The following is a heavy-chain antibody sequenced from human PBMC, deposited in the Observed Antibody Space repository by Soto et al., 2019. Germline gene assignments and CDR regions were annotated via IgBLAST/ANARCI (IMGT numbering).Heavy chain of an antibody. J-gene: IGHJ4*02. CDR3: ARDYPPPAGTLDY. CDR2: IYYSGST. D-gene: IGHD2-2*01. CDR1: GGSISSYY. V-gene: IGHV4-59*01. Sequence: SETLSLTCTVSGGSISSYYWSWIRQPPGKGLEWIGYIYYSGSTNYNPSLKSRVTISVDTSENKFSLKLSSVTAADTAVYYCARDYPPPAGTLDYWGQGTLVTVSS.